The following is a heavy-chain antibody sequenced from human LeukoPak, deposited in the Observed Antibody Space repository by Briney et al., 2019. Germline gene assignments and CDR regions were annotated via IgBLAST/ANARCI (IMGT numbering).Heavy chain of an antibody. Sequence: PGGSLRLSCAASGFTFSSYAMSWVRQAPGKGLEWVSAISGSGGSTYYADSVKGRFTISRDNSKNTLYLQMNILRAEDTAVYYCAKDQGDIVVVPAAIGLDPWGQGTLVTVSS. CDR3: AKDQGDIVVVPAAIGLDP. CDR2: ISGSGGST. CDR1: GFTFSSYA. J-gene: IGHJ5*02. V-gene: IGHV3-23*01. D-gene: IGHD2-2*01.